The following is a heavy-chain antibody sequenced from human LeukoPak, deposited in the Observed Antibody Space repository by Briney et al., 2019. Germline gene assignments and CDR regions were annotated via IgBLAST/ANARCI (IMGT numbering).Heavy chain of an antibody. CDR1: GFTFDDYA. D-gene: IGHD6-13*01. CDR2: ITWNSGSI. CDR3: AKGAAAGLNYYFDY. V-gene: IGHV3-9*03. Sequence: GGSLRLSCAASGFTFDDYAMHWVRQAPGKGLEWVSGITWNSGSIGYADSVKGRFTISRDNAKNSLYLQMNSLRAEDMALYHCAKGAAAGLNYYFDYWGQGTLVTVSS. J-gene: IGHJ4*02.